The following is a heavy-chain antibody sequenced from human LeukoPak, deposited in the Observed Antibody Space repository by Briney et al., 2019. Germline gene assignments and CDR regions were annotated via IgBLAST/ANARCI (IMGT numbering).Heavy chain of an antibody. CDR1: GFTFGDYA. Sequence: GGSLRLSCTASGFTFGDYAMSWFRQAPGKGLEWVGFIRSKAYGGTTEYAASVKGRFTISRDDSKSIAYLQMNSLKTEDTAVYYCTRGGLGYCSSTSCYTLDYWGQGTLVTVSS. CDR3: TRGGLGYCSSTSCYTLDY. D-gene: IGHD2-2*02. CDR2: IRSKAYGGTT. V-gene: IGHV3-49*03. J-gene: IGHJ4*02.